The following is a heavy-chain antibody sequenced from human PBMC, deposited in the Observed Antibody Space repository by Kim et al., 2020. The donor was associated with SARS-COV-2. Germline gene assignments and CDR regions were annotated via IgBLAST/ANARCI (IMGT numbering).Heavy chain of an antibody. CDR2: IYHSGSN. D-gene: IGHD6-13*01. CDR3: ASRPSWYLSFDL. J-gene: IGHJ2*01. Sequence: GGSSSGSSYCCGWNRQHPGTGLEWIGSIYHSGSNSYKSPPLRSRLTMSVDTSKNQRSLKLSSVTAADTAIYYCASRPSWYLSFDLWGRGTLAT. CDR1: GGSSSGSSYC. V-gene: IGHV4-39*01.